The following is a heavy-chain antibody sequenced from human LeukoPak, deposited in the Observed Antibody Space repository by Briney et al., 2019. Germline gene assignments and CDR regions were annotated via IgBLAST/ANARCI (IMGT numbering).Heavy chain of an antibody. V-gene: IGHV5-51*01. CDR3: ARRAIIQGTSALDF. J-gene: IGHJ4*02. Sequence: GESLKISCKSSGYSFTNDWIGWVRQMPGKVLEWMGIIYPRDSTTRYSPAFEGQVTISVDKSITTAYLQWSSLQASDTAIYYCARRAIIQGTSALDFWGQGTVVTVSS. D-gene: IGHD3-3*01. CDR1: GYSFTNDW. CDR2: IYPRDSTT.